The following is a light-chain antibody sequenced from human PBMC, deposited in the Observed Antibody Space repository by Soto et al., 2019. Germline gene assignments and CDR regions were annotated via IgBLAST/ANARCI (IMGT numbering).Light chain of an antibody. CDR3: QQYFSSPQT. V-gene: IGKV4-1*01. Sequence: DIVMTQSPDSLAVSLGERATINCKSSQSVLYNSNNKNYLAWYQQKPGQPPKLLIYWASTRESGVPDRFSGSGSGTDFTLTINSLQAGDVAVYYCQQYFSSPQTFGQGTKVEIK. J-gene: IGKJ1*01. CDR2: WAS. CDR1: QSVLYNSNNKNY.